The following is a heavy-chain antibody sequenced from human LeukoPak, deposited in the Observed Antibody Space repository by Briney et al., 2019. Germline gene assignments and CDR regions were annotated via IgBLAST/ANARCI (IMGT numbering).Heavy chain of an antibody. Sequence: SGGSLRLSCAVSGFTFSSYAMSWVRHAPGEGLEWVSAISCSGGSTYYADSETGRLTISRDNYKNPLYVQLNSLRADDTAVYYSANPPPGTKPPAEYFQHWGQGTLVTVSS. D-gene: IGHD1-1*01. CDR1: GFTFSSYA. J-gene: IGHJ1*01. CDR3: ANPPPGTKPPAEYFQH. CDR2: ISCSGGST. V-gene: IGHV3-23*01.